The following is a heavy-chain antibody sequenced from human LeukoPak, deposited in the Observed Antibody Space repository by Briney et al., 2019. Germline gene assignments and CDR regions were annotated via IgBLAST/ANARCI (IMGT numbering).Heavy chain of an antibody. CDR1: GGTFSSYA. CDR3: AAIEQWLGKEPFDY. Sequence: GASVKVSCKASGGTFSSYAISWVRQAPGQGLEWMGGIIPIFGTANYAEKFQGRVTITADKSTSTAYMELSSLRSEDTAVYYCAAIEQWLGKEPFDYWGQGTLVTVSS. V-gene: IGHV1-69*06. J-gene: IGHJ4*02. D-gene: IGHD6-19*01. CDR2: IIPIFGTA.